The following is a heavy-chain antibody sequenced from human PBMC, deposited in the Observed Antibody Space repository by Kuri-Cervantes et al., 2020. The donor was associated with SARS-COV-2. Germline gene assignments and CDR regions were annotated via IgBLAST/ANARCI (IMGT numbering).Heavy chain of an antibody. CDR1: GGTFSSYA. CDR2: IIPIFGTA. J-gene: IGHJ6*03. CDR3: ARGGWGRGAPIPAFYYYYYYMDV. Sequence: SVKVSCKASGGTFSSYAISWVRQAPGQGLEWRGGIIPIFGTANYAQKFEGRVTITADESTSTAYMVLSSLRSEDTAVYYCARGGWGRGAPIPAFYYYYYYMDVWGKGNMVTVSS. V-gene: IGHV1-69*13. D-gene: IGHD3-16*01.